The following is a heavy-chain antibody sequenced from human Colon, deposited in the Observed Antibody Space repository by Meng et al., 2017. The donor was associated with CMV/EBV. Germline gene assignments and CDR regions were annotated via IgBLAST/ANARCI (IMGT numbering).Heavy chain of an antibody. J-gene: IGHJ6*02. CDR3: ARERITMVRGVIVTGMDV. D-gene: IGHD3-10*01. CDR1: GYTFTIFG. Sequence: ASVKVSCKASGYTFTIFGISWVRQAPGQGLEWMGWISGHNGNTNYAQKFQGRVTLTTDTSTSTAYMELRSLRSDDTAVYYCARERITMVRGVIVTGMDVWGQGTTVTVSS. CDR2: ISGHNGNT. V-gene: IGHV1-18*01.